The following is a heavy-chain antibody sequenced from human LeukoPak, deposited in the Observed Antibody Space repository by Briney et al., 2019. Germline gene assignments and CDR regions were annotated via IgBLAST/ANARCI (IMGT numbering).Heavy chain of an antibody. CDR1: GGSISRYY. CDR2: IYYSGST. CDR3: ARRGYSSSWYGGNAFDI. D-gene: IGHD6-13*01. Sequence: PSETLSLTCTVSGGSISRYYWSWIRQPPGKGLEWIGYIYYSGSTNYNPSLKSRVTISVDTSKNQFSLKLSSVTAADTAVYYCARRGYSSSWYGGNAFDIWGQGTMVTVSS. J-gene: IGHJ3*02. V-gene: IGHV4-59*08.